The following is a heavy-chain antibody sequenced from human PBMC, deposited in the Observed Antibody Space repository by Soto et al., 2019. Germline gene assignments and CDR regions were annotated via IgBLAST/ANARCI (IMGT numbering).Heavy chain of an antibody. CDR1: GGSFSGYY. D-gene: IGHD2-15*01. CDR2: INHSGST. J-gene: IGHJ4*02. CDR3: ARGGVGYCSGGSCYTDFDY. V-gene: IGHV4-34*01. Sequence: SETLSLTCAVYGGSFSGYYWSWIRQPPGKGLEWIGEINHSGSTNYNPSLKSRITITVDTSKNQFSLKLSSVTAADTAVYYCARGGVGYCSGGSCYTDFDYWGQGTLVTVSS.